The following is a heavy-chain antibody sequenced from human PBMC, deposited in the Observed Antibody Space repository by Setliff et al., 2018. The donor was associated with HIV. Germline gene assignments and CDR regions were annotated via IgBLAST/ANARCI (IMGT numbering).Heavy chain of an antibody. D-gene: IGHD3-3*01. V-gene: IGHV4-34*01. J-gene: IGHJ4*02. CDR2: VNQRVTS. CDR3: ARQMTIPGVAVTPVDY. Sequence: SETLSLTCAVNSGSFGSYYWSWLRQSPGKGLEWIGEVNQRVTSNYNPSLKSRLTISVDTPKSQFSLKLTSVTAADTAVYYCARQMTIPGVAVTPVDYWGQGALVTVSS. CDR1: SGSFGSYY.